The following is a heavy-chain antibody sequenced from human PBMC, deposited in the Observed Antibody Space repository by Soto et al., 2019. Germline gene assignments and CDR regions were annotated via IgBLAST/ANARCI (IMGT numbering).Heavy chain of an antibody. CDR2: INWNGGST. D-gene: IGHD3-9*01. V-gene: IGHV3-20*01. CDR3: ARVDILTGFGAFDI. J-gene: IGHJ3*02. CDR1: GFTCDDYG. Sequence: GGSLRLSCAASGFTCDDYGMSWVRQAPGKGPEWVSGINWNGGSTGYADSVKGRFTISRDNAKNSLYLQMNSLRAEDTALYHCARVDILTGFGAFDIWGQGTMVTVSS.